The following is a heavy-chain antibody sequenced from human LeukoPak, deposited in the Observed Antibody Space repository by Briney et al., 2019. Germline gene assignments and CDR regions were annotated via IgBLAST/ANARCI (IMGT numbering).Heavy chain of an antibody. Sequence: SQTLSLTCAISGDTVSSNSAAWNWIRQSPSRGLEWLVRTYYRSKWYNDYAVSVKSRITINPDTSKNQFSLQLNSVTPEDTAVYYCARESSSGWYVSYGMDVWGQGTTVTVSS. J-gene: IGHJ6*02. V-gene: IGHV6-1*01. CDR3: ARESSSGWYVSYGMDV. CDR2: TYYRSKWYN. D-gene: IGHD6-19*01. CDR1: GDTVSSNSAA.